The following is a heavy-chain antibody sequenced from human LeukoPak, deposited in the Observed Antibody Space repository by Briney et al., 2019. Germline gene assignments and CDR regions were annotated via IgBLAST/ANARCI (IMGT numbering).Heavy chain of an antibody. CDR1: GGSLSSSSYY. D-gene: IGHD3-22*01. Sequence: ASETLSLTCSVSGGSLSSSSYYWGWIRQSPGKGLEWIGSIYYSGSIYYNPSLKSRVTISVDTSKNQFSLKLSSVTAADTAVYYCARLIVVVSWFDPWGQGTLVTVSS. V-gene: IGHV4-39*07. J-gene: IGHJ5*02. CDR2: IYYSGSI. CDR3: ARLIVVVSWFDP.